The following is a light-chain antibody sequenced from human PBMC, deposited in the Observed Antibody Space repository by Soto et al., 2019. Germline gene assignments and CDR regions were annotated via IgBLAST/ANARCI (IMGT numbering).Light chain of an antibody. J-gene: IGKJ2*01. Sequence: DIQMTQSPSSLSASVGYRVTITCRASQCIRNDLSWYQQKPGEAPKRLVYVASSLDGGVPARFSGSGSGTEFTLTISSLQPEDFATYYCLQQNNYPRTFGQGTKVDNK. CDR2: VAS. CDR1: QCIRND. V-gene: IGKV1-17*01. CDR3: LQQNNYPRT.